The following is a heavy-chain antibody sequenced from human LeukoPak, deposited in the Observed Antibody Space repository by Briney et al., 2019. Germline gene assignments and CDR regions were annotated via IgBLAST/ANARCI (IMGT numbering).Heavy chain of an antibody. D-gene: IGHD5-18*01. CDR1: GGSISSYY. CDR2: IYYSGST. CDR3: ARGEFSNVDTEPFDY. J-gene: IGHJ4*02. Sequence: SETLSLTCTVSGGSISSYYWSWIRQPPGKGLEWIGYIYYSGSTNYNPSLKSRVTISVDTSKNQFSLELSSVTAADTAVYYCARGEFSNVDTEPFDYWGQGTLVTVSS. V-gene: IGHV4-59*01.